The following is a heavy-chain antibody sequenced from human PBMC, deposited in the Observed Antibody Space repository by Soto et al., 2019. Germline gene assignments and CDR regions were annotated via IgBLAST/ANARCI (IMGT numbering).Heavy chain of an antibody. D-gene: IGHD3-10*01. V-gene: IGHV4-59*01. CDR2: IHYSGGT. J-gene: IGHJ5*02. Sequence: SETLSLTCAVYGASLSDNYCNWLRQPPGKGLEWIGYIHYSGGTDYNPSLKSRVTISVDTSKNQFSLKLNSVTAADTAVYYCARGGPSSKWLDPWGQGTLVTVS. CDR3: ARGGPSSKWLDP. CDR1: GASLSDNY.